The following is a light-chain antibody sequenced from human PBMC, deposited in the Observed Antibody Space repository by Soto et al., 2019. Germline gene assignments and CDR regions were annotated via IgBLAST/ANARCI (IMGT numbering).Light chain of an antibody. CDR3: QQSYTSTHT. V-gene: IGKV1-39*01. CDR2: VAS. Sequence: DMQMTQSPSSLSASVGDRVTITCRASQSDRNYLNWYQQKPGKAPKLLISVASSLQSGVPSRFSGSGSGTDFTLTINSLQPEDFATYYCQQSYTSTHTFGQGTKLEIK. J-gene: IGKJ2*01. CDR1: QSDRNY.